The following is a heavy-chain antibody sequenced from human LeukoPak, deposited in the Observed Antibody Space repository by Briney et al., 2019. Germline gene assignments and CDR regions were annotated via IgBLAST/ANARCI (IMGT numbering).Heavy chain of an antibody. D-gene: IGHD2-21*02. J-gene: IGHJ4*02. V-gene: IGHV6-1*01. CDR2: TYYRSKWYN. CDR1: GDCVSSNSAA. CDR3: AREGGELAYCGGDCYSANANFDY. Sequence: SQTLSLTCAISGDCVSSNSAAWNWIRQSPSRGLEWLGRTYYRSKWYNDYAVSVKSRITINPDTSKNQFSLQLNSVTPEDTAVYYCAREGGELAYCGGDCYSANANFDYWGQGTLVTVSS.